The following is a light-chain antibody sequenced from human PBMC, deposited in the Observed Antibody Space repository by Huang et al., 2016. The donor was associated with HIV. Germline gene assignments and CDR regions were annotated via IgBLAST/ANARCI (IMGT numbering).Light chain of an antibody. CDR3: QQSYSAPPLT. CDR2: ASS. J-gene: IGKJ4*01. CDR1: QTISSY. V-gene: IGKV1-39*01. Sequence: DIQMTQSPSSLSASLGDRVTITFRASQTISSYLNWYQRKPGKAPQRLIYASSRLQSGVPSRFSGSGSGTDFTLTISSLQPEDFATYYCQQSYSAPPLTFGGGTKVEI.